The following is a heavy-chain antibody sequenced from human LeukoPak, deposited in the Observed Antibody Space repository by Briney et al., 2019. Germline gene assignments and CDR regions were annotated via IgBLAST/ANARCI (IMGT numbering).Heavy chain of an antibody. CDR1: GFTFSGSA. CDR2: IRSEANSYAT. V-gene: IGHV3-73*01. D-gene: IGHD6-6*01. J-gene: IGHJ6*02. Sequence: GGSLRLSCAASGFTFSGSAMHWVRQASAKGLEWVGRIRSEANSYATAYAASVKGRFTISRDDSKNTAYLQMNSLKTEDTAVYYCAAARPDYYYYGMDVWGQGTTVTVSS. CDR3: AAARPDYYYYGMDV.